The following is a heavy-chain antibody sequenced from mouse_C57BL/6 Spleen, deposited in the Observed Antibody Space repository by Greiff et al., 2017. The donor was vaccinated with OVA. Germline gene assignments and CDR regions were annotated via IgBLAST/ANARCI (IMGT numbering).Heavy chain of an antibody. CDR1: GYTFTSYW. J-gene: IGHJ3*01. CDR3: AIGSPVGSSGYWFAY. V-gene: IGHV1-74*01. Sequence: QVQLQQPGAELVKPGASVKVSCKASGYTFTSYWMHWVKQRPGQGLEWIGRIHPSDSDTNYNQKFKGKATLTVDKSSSTAYMQLSSLTSEDSAVYYCAIGSPVGSSGYWFAYWGQGTLVTVSA. CDR2: IHPSDSDT. D-gene: IGHD3-2*02.